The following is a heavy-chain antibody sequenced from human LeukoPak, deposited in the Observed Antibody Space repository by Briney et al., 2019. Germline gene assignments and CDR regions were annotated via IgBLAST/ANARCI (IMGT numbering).Heavy chain of an antibody. CDR1: GGSFSGYY. V-gene: IGHV4-34*01. CDR2: INHSGST. J-gene: IGHJ5*02. D-gene: IGHD2-2*01. Sequence: SSGTLSLTCAVYGGSFSGYYWSWIRQPPGKGLEWIGEINHSGSTNYNPSLKSRVTISVDTSKNQFSLKLSSVTAADTAVYSCARGWRGYCSSTSCQPYNWFDPWGQGTLVTVSS. CDR3: ARGWRGYCSSTSCQPYNWFDP.